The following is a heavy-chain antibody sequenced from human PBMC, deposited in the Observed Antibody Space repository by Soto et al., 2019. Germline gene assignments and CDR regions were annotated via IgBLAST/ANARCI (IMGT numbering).Heavy chain of an antibody. CDR2: IYYSGST. D-gene: IGHD3-10*01. CDR1: GGSISSYY. J-gene: IGHJ5*02. CDR3: ARGQITMVRGVIISNWFDP. V-gene: IGHV4-59*01. Sequence: SETLSLTCTVSGGSISSYYWSWIRQPPGKGLEWIGYIYYSGSTNYNPSLKSRVTISVDTSKNQFSLKLSSVTAADTAVYYCARGQITMVRGVIISNWFDPWGQGTLVTVS.